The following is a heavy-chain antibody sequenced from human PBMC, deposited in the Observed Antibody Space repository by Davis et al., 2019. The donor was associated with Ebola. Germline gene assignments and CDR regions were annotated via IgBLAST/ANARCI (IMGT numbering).Heavy chain of an antibody. CDR1: GFTFSSYG. Sequence: PGGSLRLSCAASGFTFSSYGMHWVRQAPGKGLEWVAVISYDGSNKYYADSVKGRFTISRDNSKNTLYLQMNSLRAEDTAVYYCAREGGYYDSSGYAGEYYFDYWGQGTLVTVSS. CDR2: ISYDGSNK. J-gene: IGHJ4*02. D-gene: IGHD3-22*01. V-gene: IGHV3-30*03. CDR3: AREGGYYDSSGYAGEYYFDY.